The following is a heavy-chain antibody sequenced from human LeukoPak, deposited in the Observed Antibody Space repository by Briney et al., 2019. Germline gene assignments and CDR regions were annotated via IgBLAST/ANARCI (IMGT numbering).Heavy chain of an antibody. Sequence: TVNVSCMASVGTFTSYAISGVRQTPGQRLEWMVRIIPIFGTANYAQKFQGRVTITTDEATTTAYLELRSLSCEDPAVYYCPRTSPPVPHDHWDQGPLVTVSS. V-gene: IGHV1-69*05. J-gene: IGHJ1*01. CDR3: PRTSPPVPHDH. CDR2: IIPIFGTA. CDR1: VGTFTSYA. D-gene: IGHD2-2*01.